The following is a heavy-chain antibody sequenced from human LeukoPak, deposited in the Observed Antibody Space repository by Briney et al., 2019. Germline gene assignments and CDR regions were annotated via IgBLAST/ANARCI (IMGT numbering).Heavy chain of an antibody. D-gene: IGHD2-2*01. Sequence: ASVKVSCKASGYTFSNYGISWVRQAPGQGLEWMGWINPNSGGTNYAQKFQGRVTMTRDTSISTAYMELSRLRSDDTAVYYCATERGGIVVVLAATHYFDYWGQGTLVTVSS. CDR1: GYTFSNYG. CDR3: ATERGGIVVVLAATHYFDY. CDR2: INPNSGGT. V-gene: IGHV1-2*02. J-gene: IGHJ4*02.